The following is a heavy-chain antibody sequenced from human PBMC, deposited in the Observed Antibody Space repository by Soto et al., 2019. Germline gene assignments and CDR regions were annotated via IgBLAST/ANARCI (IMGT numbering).Heavy chain of an antibody. Sequence: QVQLQESGPGLVRPSETLSLTCTVSGGSVTSGPNYWNWIRQPPGKGLEWIGYISYTGYTKYSPSLKSRVTMSKDASKNEVSLSLISVTAADTATYHCVRTYKGADWGQGALVIVSS. CDR1: GGSVTSGPNY. CDR2: ISYTGYT. CDR3: VRTYKGAD. V-gene: IGHV4-61*01. D-gene: IGHD3-10*01. J-gene: IGHJ4*02.